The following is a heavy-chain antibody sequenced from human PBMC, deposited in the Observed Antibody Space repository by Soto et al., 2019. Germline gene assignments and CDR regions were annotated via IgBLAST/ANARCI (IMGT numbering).Heavy chain of an antibody. J-gene: IGHJ6*03. CDR3: ARVYWNDPYYYYYYMDV. CDR1: GDSVSSNSAA. CDR2: TYYRSKWYN. D-gene: IGHD1-1*01. Sequence: PSQTLSLTSAISGDSVSSNSAACNWIRQSPSRGLEWLGRTYYRSKWYNDYAVSVKSRITINPDTSKNQFSLQLNSVTPEDTAVYYCARVYWNDPYYYYYYMDVWGKGTTV. V-gene: IGHV6-1*01.